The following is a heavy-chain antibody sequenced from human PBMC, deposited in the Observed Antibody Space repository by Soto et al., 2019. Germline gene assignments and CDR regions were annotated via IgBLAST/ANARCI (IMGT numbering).Heavy chain of an antibody. CDR2: VYYTGST. V-gene: IGHV4-59*01. CDR3: ARSVAVPGAHIAY. Sequence: SETLSLTCSVSGGSISGSYWSWIRQSPGKGLEWLGYVYYTGSTNYSPSLRSRVSISVDTSKNEFSLRLSSVTAADTAVYFCARSVAVPGAHIAYWGQGTQVTVSS. D-gene: IGHD6-19*01. CDR1: GGSISGSY. J-gene: IGHJ4*02.